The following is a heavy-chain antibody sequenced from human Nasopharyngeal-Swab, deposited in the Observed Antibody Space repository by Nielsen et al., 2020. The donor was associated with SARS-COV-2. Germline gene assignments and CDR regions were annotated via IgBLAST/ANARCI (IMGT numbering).Heavy chain of an antibody. J-gene: IGHJ5*02. D-gene: IGHD3-3*01. CDR1: GGSISSSSYY. CDR3: AREVTIFGVVIPRNWFDP. CDR2: IYTSGST. V-gene: IGHV4-39*07. Sequence: GSLRLSCTVSGGSISSSSYYWGWIRQPPGKGLEWIGRIYTSGSTNYNPSLKSRVTMSVDTSKNQFSLKLSSVTAADTAVYYCAREVTIFGVVIPRNWFDPWGQGTLVTVSS.